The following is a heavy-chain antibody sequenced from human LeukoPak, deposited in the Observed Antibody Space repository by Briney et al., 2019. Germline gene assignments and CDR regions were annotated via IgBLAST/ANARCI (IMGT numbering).Heavy chain of an antibody. CDR3: ARGDTAMPSFDY. J-gene: IGHJ4*02. V-gene: IGHV4-59*01. CDR1: GGSISSYC. D-gene: IGHD5-18*01. Sequence: SETLSLTCTVSGGSISSYCWSWIRQPPGKGLEWIGYIYYSGSTNYNPSLKSRVTISVDTSKNQFSLKLSSVTAADTAVYYCARGDTAMPSFDYWGQGTLVTVSS. CDR2: IYYSGST.